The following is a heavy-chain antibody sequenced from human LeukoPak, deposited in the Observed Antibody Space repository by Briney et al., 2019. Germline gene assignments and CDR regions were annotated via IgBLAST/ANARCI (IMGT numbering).Heavy chain of an antibody. V-gene: IGHV3-7*01. CDR3: ARDQAGYSSSWCYYFDH. J-gene: IGHJ4*02. D-gene: IGHD6-13*01. Sequence: PGGSLRLSCAASGFTFSSYWMSWVRQAPGKGLEWVANIKQDGSEKYYVDSVKGRFTISRDNAKNSLYLQMNSLRAEDTAVYYCARDQAGYSSSWCYYFDHWGQGTLVTVSS. CDR1: GFTFSSYW. CDR2: IKQDGSEK.